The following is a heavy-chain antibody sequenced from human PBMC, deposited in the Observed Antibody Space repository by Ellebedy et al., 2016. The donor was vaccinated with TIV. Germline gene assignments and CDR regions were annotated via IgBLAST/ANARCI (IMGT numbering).Heavy chain of an antibody. D-gene: IGHD3-16*01. V-gene: IGHV3-7*01. Sequence: GGSLRLSCAASGFSVTNNYMSWVRQAPGQGLEWVANIRPDGSEKIYADSVKGRFTISRDNTKNSLYLQMNNLRVDDTAVYYCARFGSYYVDLWGKGNMVTVSS. J-gene: IGHJ6*03. CDR1: GFSVTNNY. CDR3: ARFGSYYVDL. CDR2: IRPDGSEK.